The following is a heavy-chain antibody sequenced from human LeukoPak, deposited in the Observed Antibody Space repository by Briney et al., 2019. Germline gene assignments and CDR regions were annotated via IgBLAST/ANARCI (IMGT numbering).Heavy chain of an antibody. V-gene: IGHV3-7*01. CDR2: IKQDGSEK. CDR3: ARTRIQLWLGYYFDY. J-gene: IGHJ4*02. D-gene: IGHD5-18*01. Sequence: GGSLRLSCAASGFSFSNSAMTWVRQAPGKGLEWVANIKQDGSEKYYVDSVKGRFTISRDNAKNSLYLQMNSLRAEDTAVYYCARTRIQLWLGYYFDYWGQGTLVTVSS. CDR1: GFSFSNSA.